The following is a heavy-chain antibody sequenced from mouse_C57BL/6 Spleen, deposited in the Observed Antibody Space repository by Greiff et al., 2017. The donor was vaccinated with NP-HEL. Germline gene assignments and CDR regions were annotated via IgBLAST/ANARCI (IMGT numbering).Heavy chain of an antibody. CDR2: IRNKANGYTT. Sequence: EVKLMESGGGLVQPGGSLSLSCAASGFTFTDYYMSWVRQPPGKALEWLGFIRNKANGYTTEYSASVKGRFTISRDNSQSILYLQMNALRAEDSATYYCARYYYGSSAYYFDYWGQGTTLTVSS. CDR3: ARYYYGSSAYYFDY. J-gene: IGHJ2*01. CDR1: GFTFTDYY. D-gene: IGHD1-1*01. V-gene: IGHV7-3*01.